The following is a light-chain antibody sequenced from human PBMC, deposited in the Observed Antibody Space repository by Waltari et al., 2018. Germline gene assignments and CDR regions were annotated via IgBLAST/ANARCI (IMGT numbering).Light chain of an antibody. CDR2: DDS. CDR3: HVWDSSSDHPVV. Sequence: SSVVTQSPSMSVAPGQTARITCERNNIGTKTVHWYQRKHGQAPVLVVYDDSARPSGIPERFSGSNSGNTATLTISRVEGGDEADYFCHVWDSSSDHPVVFGGGTKLTVL. J-gene: IGLJ2*01. V-gene: IGLV3-21*02. CDR1: NIGTKT.